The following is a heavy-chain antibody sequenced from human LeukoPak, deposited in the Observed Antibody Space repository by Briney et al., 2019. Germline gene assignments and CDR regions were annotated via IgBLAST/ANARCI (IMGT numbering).Heavy chain of an antibody. CDR3: AKARIAAAGRYFDY. CDR1: GFTFSSYA. D-gene: IGHD6-13*01. Sequence: GGSLRLSCAASGFTFSSYAMSWVRQAPGKGLEWVSTISSSGGSTYYADSVKGRFTISRDNSKNTLYLQMNSLRAEDTAVYYCAKARIAAAGRYFDYWGQGTLVTVSS. J-gene: IGHJ4*02. CDR2: ISSSGGST. V-gene: IGHV3-23*01.